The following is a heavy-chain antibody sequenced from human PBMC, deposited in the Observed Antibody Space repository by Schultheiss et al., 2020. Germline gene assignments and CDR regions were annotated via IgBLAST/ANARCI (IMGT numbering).Heavy chain of an antibody. V-gene: IGHV4-39*01. J-gene: IGHJ4*02. CDR1: GGSISSSSYY. Sequence: SQTLSLTCTVSGGSISSSSYYWGWIRQPPGKGLEWIGSIYYSGSTYYNPSLKSRVTISVDTSKNQFSLRLSSVTAADTAVYYCARGEQWLGSDYWGQGALVTVSS. CDR2: IYYSGST. CDR3: ARGEQWLGSDY. D-gene: IGHD6-19*01.